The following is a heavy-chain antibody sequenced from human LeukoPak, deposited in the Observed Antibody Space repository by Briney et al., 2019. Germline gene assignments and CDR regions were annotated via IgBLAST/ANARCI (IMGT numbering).Heavy chain of an antibody. J-gene: IGHJ4*02. V-gene: IGHV3-48*02. CDR1: GFTFSTYS. CDR3: EVVTQGY. Sequence: QPGGSLRLSCAAPGFTFSTYSMNWVRQAPGKGLEWVSYISSSSRSMQYADSVKGRFTISRDNAKNSLFLQMNSLRDEDTAVYYCEVVTQGYWGQGTLVTVSS. CDR2: ISSSSRSM. D-gene: IGHD4-23*01.